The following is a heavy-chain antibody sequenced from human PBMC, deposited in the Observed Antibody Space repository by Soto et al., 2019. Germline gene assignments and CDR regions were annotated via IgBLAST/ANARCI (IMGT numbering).Heavy chain of an antibody. CDR3: ATYFTGAAGRGN. CDR2: DYSGST. V-gene: IGHV4-59*08. Sequence: QVRLQESGPELVKASETLSLTCSVSGASISRDHWNWIRQPPGKGLEWIGDYSGSTNYNPSLKSRLTISVDTSKNQFSLTLKSVTAADTAVYFCATYFTGAAGRGNWGQGTLVTVSS. CDR1: GASISRDH. J-gene: IGHJ4*02. D-gene: IGHD2-8*02.